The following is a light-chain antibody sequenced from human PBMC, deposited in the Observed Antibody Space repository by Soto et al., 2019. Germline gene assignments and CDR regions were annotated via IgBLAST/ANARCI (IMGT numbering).Light chain of an antibody. CDR2: SNA. V-gene: IGLV1-47*02. CDR1: SSNIGTNF. CDR3: AAWDDSLSGWV. J-gene: IGLJ3*02. Sequence: QSVLTQPPSASGTPGQRVTISCSGSSSNIGTNFVYWYQQLPGTAPTLLIFSNAQRPSGVPDRFSGSRSGTSASLAISGLRSEDEADYYCAAWDDSLSGWVFGGGTQLTVL.